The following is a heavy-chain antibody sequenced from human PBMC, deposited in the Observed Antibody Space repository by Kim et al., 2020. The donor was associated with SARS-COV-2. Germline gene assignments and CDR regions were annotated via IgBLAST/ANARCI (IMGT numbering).Heavy chain of an antibody. CDR3: ARAGGRRSSWSN. D-gene: IGHD6-13*01. CDR1: GFIFRNYW. Sequence: GGSLRLSCAASGFIFRNYWMSWVRQAPAKGLEWVANIKQDGTEKYYVDSVKGRFTISRDNAKNSLYLQMSSLRAEDTAVYYCARAGGRRSSWSNWGQGTLVTVSS. J-gene: IGHJ4*02. V-gene: IGHV3-7*01. CDR2: IKQDGTEK.